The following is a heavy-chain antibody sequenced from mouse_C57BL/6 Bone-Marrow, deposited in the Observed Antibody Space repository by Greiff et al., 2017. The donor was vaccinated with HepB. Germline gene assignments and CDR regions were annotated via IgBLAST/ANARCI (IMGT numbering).Heavy chain of an antibody. Sequence: VQVVESGGGLVKPGGSLKLSCAASGFTFSSYAMSWVRQTPEKRLEWVATISDGGSYTYYPDNVKGRFTISRDNAKNNLYLQMSHLKSEDTAMYYCARDGGVTTGGFDYWGQGTTLTVSS. CDR2: ISDGGSYT. J-gene: IGHJ2*01. V-gene: IGHV5-4*01. CDR1: GFTFSSYA. CDR3: ARDGGVTTGGFDY. D-gene: IGHD2-2*01.